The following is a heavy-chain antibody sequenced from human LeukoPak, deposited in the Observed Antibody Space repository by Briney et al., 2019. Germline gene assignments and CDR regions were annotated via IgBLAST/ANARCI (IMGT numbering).Heavy chain of an antibody. Sequence: QTGGSLRLSCEASGFAFSSFGMHWVRQAPGKGLEWVAFIRYDGSDKYYGDSVKGRFTISRDNSNNTLFLQMNSLRAEDTSTYYCASATFSNWFYFDQWGQGTLVTVSS. J-gene: IGHJ4*02. V-gene: IGHV3-30*02. CDR1: GFAFSSFG. CDR2: IRYDGSDK. CDR3: ASATFSNWFYFDQ. D-gene: IGHD6-13*01.